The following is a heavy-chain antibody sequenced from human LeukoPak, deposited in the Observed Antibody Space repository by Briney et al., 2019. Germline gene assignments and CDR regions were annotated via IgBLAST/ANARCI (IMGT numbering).Heavy chain of an antibody. CDR3: ARLASGSYGPLTPFDY. V-gene: IGHV4-59*08. J-gene: IGHJ4*02. CDR2: IYYSGST. Sequence: SETLSLTCTVSGGSISSYYWSWIRQPPGKGLEWIGDIYYSGSTNYNPSLKSRVTISVDTSKNQFSLRLSTVTAADTAVYFSARLASGSYGPLTPFDYWGQGTLVTVSS. D-gene: IGHD1-26*01. CDR1: GGSISSYY.